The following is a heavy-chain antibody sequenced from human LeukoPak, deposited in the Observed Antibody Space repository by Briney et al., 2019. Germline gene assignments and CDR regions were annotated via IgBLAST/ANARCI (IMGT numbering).Heavy chain of an antibody. CDR1: GDSVSSSVYY. V-gene: IGHV4-61*08. CDR2: IYYSGST. CDR3: ARDRVVVVATEYSYGMDV. D-gene: IGHD2-15*01. J-gene: IGHJ6*02. Sequence: SDTLSLTCTVSGDSVSSSVYYWSWIRQPPGKRLEWIGYIYYSGSTNYNPSLKSRVTISVDTSKNQFSLKLSSVTAADTAVYYCARDRVVVVATEYSYGMDVWGQGTTVTVSS.